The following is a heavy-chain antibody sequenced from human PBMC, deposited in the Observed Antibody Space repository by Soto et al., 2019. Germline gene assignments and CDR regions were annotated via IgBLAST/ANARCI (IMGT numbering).Heavy chain of an antibody. CDR2: IWYDGNNK. J-gene: IGHJ3*02. CDR1: GFTFSSYG. CDR3: ASFGEYCSSTTCNDSFDI. D-gene: IGHD2-2*01. Sequence: QVQLVESGGGVVQPGRSLRLSCAASGFTFSSYGMHWVRQAPGKGLEWVAIIWYDGNNKFYADSVKGRFTISRDNSKNTRYLEMKSLRAEDTALYYCASFGEYCSSTTCNDSFDIWGQGTLVTVSS. V-gene: IGHV3-33*01.